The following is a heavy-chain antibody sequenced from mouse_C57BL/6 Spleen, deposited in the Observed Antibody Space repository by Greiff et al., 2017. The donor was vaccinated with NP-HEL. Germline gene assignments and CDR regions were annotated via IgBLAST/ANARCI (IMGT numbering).Heavy chain of an antibody. CDR2: INPSTGGT. Sequence: EVQLQQSGPELVKPGASVKISCKASGYSFTGYYMNWVKQSPEQSLEWIGEINPSTGGTTYNQKFKAKATLTVDKSSSTAYLQLKSLTSEDSAVYYCARGGYYDYDEYYAMDYWGQGTSVTVSS. CDR1: GYSFTGYY. D-gene: IGHD2-4*01. J-gene: IGHJ4*01. CDR3: ARGGYYDYDEYYAMDY. V-gene: IGHV1-42*01.